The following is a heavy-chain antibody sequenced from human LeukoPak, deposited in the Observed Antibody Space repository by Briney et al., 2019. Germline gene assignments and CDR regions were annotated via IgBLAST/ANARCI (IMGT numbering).Heavy chain of an antibody. D-gene: IGHD4-11*01. Sequence: PSETLSLTCTVSGDSISSSGYYWGWIRQPPGKGLEWIGSIYYSGSTYYNPSLKSRVTISVDTSKNQFSLKLNSVTAADTAVYYCARDNYPYAFDIWGQGTMVTVSS. J-gene: IGHJ3*02. CDR2: IYYSGST. V-gene: IGHV4-39*02. CDR3: ARDNYPYAFDI. CDR1: GDSISSSGYY.